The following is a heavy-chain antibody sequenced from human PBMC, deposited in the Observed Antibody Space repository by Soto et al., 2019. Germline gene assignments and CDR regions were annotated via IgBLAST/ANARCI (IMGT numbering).Heavy chain of an antibody. CDR2: INPSGGST. V-gene: IGHV1-46*01. D-gene: IGHD3-9*01. Sequence: ASVKVSCKASGYTFTSYYMHWVRQAPGQGLEGMGLINPSGGSTSYAQKFQGRVTMTRDTSTRTVYMELSSLRSEDTALYYCAREAGNYDILTGYLDYWGQGTLVTVSS. J-gene: IGHJ4*02. CDR3: AREAGNYDILTGYLDY. CDR1: GYTFTSYY.